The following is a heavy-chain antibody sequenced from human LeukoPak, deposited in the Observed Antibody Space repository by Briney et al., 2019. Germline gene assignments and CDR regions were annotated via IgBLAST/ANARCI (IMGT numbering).Heavy chain of an antibody. Sequence: PSETLSLTCTVSGYSISGGYYWGWIRQPPGKGLEWIGSIYHSGSTNYNPSLKSRVTISVDTSKNQFSLKLSSVTAADTAVYYCARGRYFRLWFGELCWFDPWGQGTLVTVSS. CDR3: ARGRYFRLWFGELCWFDP. J-gene: IGHJ5*02. V-gene: IGHV4-38-2*02. CDR1: GYSISGGYY. CDR2: IYHSGST. D-gene: IGHD3-10*01.